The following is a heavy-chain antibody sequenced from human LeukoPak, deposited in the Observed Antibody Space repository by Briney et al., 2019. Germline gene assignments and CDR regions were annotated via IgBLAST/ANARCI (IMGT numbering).Heavy chain of an antibody. J-gene: IGHJ4*02. Sequence: SETLSLTCAVYGGSFSGYYWSWIRQPPGEGLEWIGEINHSGSTNYNPSLKSRVTISVDTSKNQFSLKLSSVTAADTAVYYCARRGYYDSSGYVFDYWGQGTLVTVSS. CDR2: INHSGST. V-gene: IGHV4-34*01. D-gene: IGHD3-22*01. CDR1: GGSFSGYY. CDR3: ARRGYYDSSGYVFDY.